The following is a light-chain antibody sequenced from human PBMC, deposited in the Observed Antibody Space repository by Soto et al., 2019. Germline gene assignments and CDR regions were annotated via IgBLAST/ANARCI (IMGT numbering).Light chain of an antibody. J-gene: IGLJ3*02. CDR2: EGS. V-gene: IGLV2-23*01. CDR1: SSDVGSYNL. Sequence: QSALTQPASVSRSPGQSITISCIGTSSDVGSYNLVSWYQQYPGKAPKLMIYEGSKRPSGVSNRFSGSKSGNTASLTISGLQAEDEADYYCCAYTSSATLVFGGGTKVTVL. CDR3: CAYTSSATLV.